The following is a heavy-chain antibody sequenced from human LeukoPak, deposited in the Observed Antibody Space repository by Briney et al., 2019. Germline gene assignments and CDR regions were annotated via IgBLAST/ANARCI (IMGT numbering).Heavy chain of an antibody. Sequence: SETLSLTCTVSGGSISNYYWTWIRQPPGKGLEWIGYIYYTGSTNYNPSLKSRVTMSVDTSKNQFSLKLSSVTAADTAVYYCARDQEDIVATIDNYYYYMDVWGKGTTVTISS. D-gene: IGHD5-12*01. CDR1: GGSISNYY. CDR2: IYYTGST. J-gene: IGHJ6*03. V-gene: IGHV4-59*12. CDR3: ARDQEDIVATIDNYYYYMDV.